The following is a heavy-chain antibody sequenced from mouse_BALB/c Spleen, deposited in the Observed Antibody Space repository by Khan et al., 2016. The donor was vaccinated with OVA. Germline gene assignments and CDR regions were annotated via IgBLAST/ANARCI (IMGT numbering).Heavy chain of an antibody. J-gene: IGHJ4*01. Sequence: QVQLQQSGPELVKPGASVRISCKASGSTFTNFYIHWVKQRPGQGLEWMGWIYPGNVNTKYNENFKGKATLTEDKSPSTAYMLLNSLTSEDSAVYFCARGDYYATYAMDYWGQGTSVIVSS. CDR3: ARGDYYATYAMDY. CDR2: IYPGNVNT. V-gene: IGHV1S56*01. CDR1: GSTFTNFY. D-gene: IGHD1-1*01.